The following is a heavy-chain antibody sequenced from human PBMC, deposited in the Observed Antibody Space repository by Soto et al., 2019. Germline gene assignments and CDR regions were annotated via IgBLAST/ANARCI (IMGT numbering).Heavy chain of an antibody. V-gene: IGHV3-33*01. CDR2: IWYDGSNK. CDR1: GCTFSSYG. D-gene: IGHD3-22*01. Sequence: PGGSLRLSWAASGCTFSSYGMHWVRQAQGKGLEWVAVIWYDGSNKYYADSVKGRFTISRDNSKNTLYLQMNSLRAEDTAVYYCARALWYSSGYYPDAFDIWGQGTMVTVSS. J-gene: IGHJ3*02. CDR3: ARALWYSSGYYPDAFDI.